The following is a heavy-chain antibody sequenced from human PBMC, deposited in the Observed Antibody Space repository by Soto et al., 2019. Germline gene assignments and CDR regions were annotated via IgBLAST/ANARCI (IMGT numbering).Heavy chain of an antibody. J-gene: IGHJ4*02. CDR1: GFTFSSYA. CDR3: ARGPNIILHSSGWYDFDY. V-gene: IGHV3-30-3*01. D-gene: IGHD6-19*01. Sequence: GGSLRLSCAASGFTFSSYAMHWVRQAPGKGLEWVAVISYDGSNKYYADSVKGRFTISRDNSKNTLYLQMNSLRAEDTAVYYCARGPNIILHSSGWYDFDYWGQGTLVTVSS. CDR2: ISYDGSNK.